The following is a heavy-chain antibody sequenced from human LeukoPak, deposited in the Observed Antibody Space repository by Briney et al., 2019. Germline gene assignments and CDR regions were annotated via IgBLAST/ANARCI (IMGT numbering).Heavy chain of an antibody. CDR3: ARVPGWGYSSPQDY. Sequence: PGGSLILSCAASGFTFSSYEMNWVRQAPGKGLEWVSYISSSGSTIYYADSVKGRFTISRDNAKNSLYLQMNSLRAEDTAVYYCARVPGWGYSSPQDYWGQGTLVTVSS. CDR2: ISSSGSTI. CDR1: GFTFSSYE. V-gene: IGHV3-48*03. D-gene: IGHD5-18*01. J-gene: IGHJ4*02.